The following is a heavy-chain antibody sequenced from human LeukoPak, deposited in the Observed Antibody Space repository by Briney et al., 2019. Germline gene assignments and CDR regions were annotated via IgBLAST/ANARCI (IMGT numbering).Heavy chain of an antibody. CDR2: MNPNSGNT. CDR1: GYTFTSYD. V-gene: IGHV1-8*01. D-gene: IGHD6-13*01. J-gene: IGHJ6*03. Sequence: ASVKVSCKASGYTFTSYDINWVRQATGQGLEWMGWMNPNSGNTGYAQKFQGRVTMTRNTSISTAYMELSSLRSEDTAVYYCAGRIIAAARYYYMDVWGKGTTVTVSS. CDR3: AGRIIAAARYYYMDV.